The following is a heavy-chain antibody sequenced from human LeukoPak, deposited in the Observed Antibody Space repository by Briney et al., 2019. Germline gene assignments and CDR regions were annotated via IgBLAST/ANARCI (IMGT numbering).Heavy chain of an antibody. CDR2: FDPEDGET. Sequence: ASVKVSCKVSGYTLTELSMHWVRQAPGKGLEWMGGFDPEDGETIYAQKFQGRVTMTEDTSTDTAYMELSSLRSEDTAVYYCATVLGGYYDSSGYYTVLDYWGQGTLVTVSS. D-gene: IGHD3-22*01. CDR1: GYTLTELS. V-gene: IGHV1-24*01. J-gene: IGHJ4*02. CDR3: ATVLGGYYDSSGYYTVLDY.